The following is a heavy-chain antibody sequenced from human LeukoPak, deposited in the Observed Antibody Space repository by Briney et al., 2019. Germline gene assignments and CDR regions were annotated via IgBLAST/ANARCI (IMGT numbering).Heavy chain of an antibody. CDR3: ARGMYYYGSGSYPTYYYGMDV. V-gene: IGHV1-3*01. CDR1: GYTLSIYA. J-gene: IGHJ6*02. Sequence: GASVKVSCKASGYTLSIYALHWVRQAPGQRLEWVGWINPGNGDTKYSPKFQGRVTFTRDTSASAVYMELSSLRSEDTAVYYCARGMYYYGSGSYPTYYYGMDVWGQGTTVTVSS. D-gene: IGHD3-10*01. CDR2: INPGNGDT.